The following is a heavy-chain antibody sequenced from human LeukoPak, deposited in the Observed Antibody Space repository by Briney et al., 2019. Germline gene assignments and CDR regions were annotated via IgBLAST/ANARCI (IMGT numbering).Heavy chain of an antibody. J-gene: IGHJ5*02. Sequence: GGSLRLSCAVSGFTFSSYAMSWVRQAPGKWLEWVSVISGSGGRYYADSGKGRFTISRDNSKNTLYLQMNSLRAEDTAVYYCAKGGSFSGSYYINWFDPWGQGTLVTVSS. D-gene: IGHD3-10*01. CDR1: GFTFSSYA. CDR2: ISGSGGR. CDR3: AKGGSFSGSYYINWFDP. V-gene: IGHV3-23*01.